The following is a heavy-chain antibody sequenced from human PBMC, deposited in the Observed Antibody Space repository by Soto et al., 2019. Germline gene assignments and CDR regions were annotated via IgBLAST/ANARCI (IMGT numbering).Heavy chain of an antibody. CDR2: IYYSGST. D-gene: IGHD5-12*01. CDR3: ARHRGGMATINRGMDV. V-gene: IGHV4-39*01. CDR1: GASTSSTYW. Sequence: PSETLSLTCTVSGASTSSTYWWGWIRQPPGKGLEWIVSIYYSGSTYYNPSLKSRVTISVDTSKNQFSLQLRSVTAADTAVYYCARHRGGMATINRGMDVWGPGTTVTVSS. J-gene: IGHJ6*02.